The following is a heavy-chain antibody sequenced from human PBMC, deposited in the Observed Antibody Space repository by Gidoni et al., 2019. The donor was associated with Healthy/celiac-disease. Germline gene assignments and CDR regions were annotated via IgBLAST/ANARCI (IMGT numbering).Heavy chain of an antibody. Sequence: EVQLLESGGGLVQPGGSLRLSCAASGFTFSSYAMRWVRQAPGKGLEWVSAISGSGGSTYYADSVKGRFTISRDNSMNTLYLQMNSLRAEDTAVYYCAKLEGYDFWSGYYIGGMDVWGQGTTVTVSS. CDR3: AKLEGYDFWSGYYIGGMDV. D-gene: IGHD3-3*01. CDR1: GFTFSSYA. J-gene: IGHJ6*02. V-gene: IGHV3-23*01. CDR2: ISGSGGST.